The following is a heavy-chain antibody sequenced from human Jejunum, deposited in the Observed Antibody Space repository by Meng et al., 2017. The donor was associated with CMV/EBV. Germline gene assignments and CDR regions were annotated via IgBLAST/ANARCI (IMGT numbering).Heavy chain of an antibody. CDR1: EYTFTDYY. CDR3: AKDGGSFLDYYFDS. CDR2: INPYTGDT. Sequence: EYTFTDYYVHGVRQDPGQGLEWMGYINPYTGDTNYAQKFQGRVTMTRDTSTNTAYMELTRLRSDDTALYYCAKDGGSFLDYYFDSWGQGTLVTVSS. D-gene: IGHD3-16*01. J-gene: IGHJ4*02. V-gene: IGHV1-2*02.